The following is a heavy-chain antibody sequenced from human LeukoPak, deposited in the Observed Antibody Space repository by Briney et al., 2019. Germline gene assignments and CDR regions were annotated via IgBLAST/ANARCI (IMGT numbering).Heavy chain of an antibody. V-gene: IGHV1-46*01. D-gene: IGHD3-3*01. J-gene: IGHJ4*02. CDR2: INPSGGST. CDR1: GYTFTSYE. Sequence: ASVKVSFKASGYTFTSYEMHWVRQAPGQGLVWMGIINPSGGSTSYAQKFQGSITMTRDTSTSTVYMELSSLRSEDTAVYYCARDPGYDFWSGWYFDYWGQGTLVTVSS. CDR3: ARDPGYDFWSGWYFDY.